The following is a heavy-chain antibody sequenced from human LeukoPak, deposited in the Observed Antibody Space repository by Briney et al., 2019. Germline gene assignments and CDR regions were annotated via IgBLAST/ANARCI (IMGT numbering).Heavy chain of an antibody. Sequence: PSETLSLTCTVSGDSISSGGYYWSWIRQYPGKGLEWIGFIYHSGTTYFNPSLKSRVIISVDTTKNQFSLKLSSVTAADTAVYYCARWSGSVTARNYYYYMDVWGEGTTVTVSS. D-gene: IGHD6-6*01. CDR3: ARWSGSVTARNYYYYMDV. J-gene: IGHJ6*03. CDR1: GDSISSGGYY. V-gene: IGHV4-31*03. CDR2: IYHSGTT.